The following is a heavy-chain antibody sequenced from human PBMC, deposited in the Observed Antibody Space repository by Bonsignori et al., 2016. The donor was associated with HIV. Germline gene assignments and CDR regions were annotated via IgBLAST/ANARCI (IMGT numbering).Heavy chain of an antibody. D-gene: IGHD3/OR15-3a*01. J-gene: IGHJ4*02. CDR2: ISSSGSTI. V-gene: IGHV3-11*01. Sequence: WIRQPPGKGLEWVSYISSSGSTIYYADSVKGRFTISRDNAKNSLYLQMNSLRAEDTAVYYCARDRGLGLFDYWGQGTLVTVSS. CDR3: ARDRGLGLFDY.